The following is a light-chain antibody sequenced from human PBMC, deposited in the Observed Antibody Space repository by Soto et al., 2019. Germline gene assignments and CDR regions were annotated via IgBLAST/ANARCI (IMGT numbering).Light chain of an antibody. CDR1: QSINIY. V-gene: IGKV1-39*01. CDR2: VAS. CDR3: QQSFTTPQT. Sequence: DIQMTQSPSSLSASVGYSVTITCRASQSINIYLSWYQQKPGKAPKLLINVASTLQGGVPSRFSGSGSGTEFPLAISSLQPEDSATYYCQQSFTTPQTFGGGTTVDIK. J-gene: IGKJ4*01.